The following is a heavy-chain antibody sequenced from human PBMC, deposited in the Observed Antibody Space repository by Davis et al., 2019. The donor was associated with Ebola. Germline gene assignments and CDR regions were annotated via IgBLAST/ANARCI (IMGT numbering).Heavy chain of an antibody. V-gene: IGHV1-18*01. J-gene: IGHJ5*02. Sequence: AASVTVSCKASGYTFTSYGISWVRQAPGQGLEWMGWISAYNGNTNYAQKLQGRVTVTTDTSTSTAYMELRSLRSDDTAVYYCAGDMGMVQEANWFDPWGQGTLVTVSS. CDR3: AGDMGMVQEANWFDP. D-gene: IGHD3-10*01. CDR2: ISAYNGNT. CDR1: GYTFTSYG.